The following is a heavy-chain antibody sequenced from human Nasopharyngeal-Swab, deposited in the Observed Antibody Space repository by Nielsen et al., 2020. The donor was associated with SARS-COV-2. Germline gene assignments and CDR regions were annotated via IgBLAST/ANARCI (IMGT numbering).Heavy chain of an antibody. D-gene: IGHD6-13*01. CDR3: ARASGSSWDFDY. CDR2: IKQGGSEK. CDR1: GFTFSSYW. Sequence: GESLKISCAASGFTFSSYWMSWVRQAPGKGPEWVANIKQGGSEKYYVDSVKGRFTISRDNAKNSLYLQMNSLRAEDTAVYYCARASGSSWDFDYWGQGTLVTVSS. V-gene: IGHV3-7*03. J-gene: IGHJ4*02.